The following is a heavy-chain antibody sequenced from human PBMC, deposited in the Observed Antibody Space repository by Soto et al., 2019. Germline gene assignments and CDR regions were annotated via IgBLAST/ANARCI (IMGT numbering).Heavy chain of an antibody. CDR3: ARASQTTIFGVVIDY. CDR1: GGSISSGGYY. J-gene: IGHJ4*02. Sequence: PSETLSLTCTVSGGSISSGGYYWSWIRQHPGKGLEWIGYIYYSGSTYYNPSLKSRVTISVDTSKNQFSLKLSSVTAADTAVYYCARASQTTIFGVVIDYWGQGTLVTVSS. V-gene: IGHV4-31*03. D-gene: IGHD3-3*01. CDR2: IYYSGST.